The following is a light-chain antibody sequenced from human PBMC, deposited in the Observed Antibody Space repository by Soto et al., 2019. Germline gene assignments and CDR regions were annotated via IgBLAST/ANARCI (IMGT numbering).Light chain of an antibody. CDR1: QSVSIY. Sequence: EIVLAQSPATLYLSPGERATLSCRASQSVSIYLAWYQQKPGQVPRLLIYDASNRATGIPARFSGSGSGADFTLTISSLEPEDFAVYYCQQRSNWPPKITFGQGTRLEIK. CDR2: DAS. CDR3: QQRSNWPPKIT. V-gene: IGKV3-11*01. J-gene: IGKJ5*01.